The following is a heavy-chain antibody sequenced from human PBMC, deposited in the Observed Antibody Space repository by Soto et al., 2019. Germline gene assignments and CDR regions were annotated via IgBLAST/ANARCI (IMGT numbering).Heavy chain of an antibody. CDR1: GLTLTRYK. J-gene: IGHJ4*02. CDR3: AKHEGYCSTTTCSNIGY. Sequence: WRRSGLTLTRYKKAWVGQMPGKGLEWMGIIYPGDSDSSYSPSFQGQVTISADKSINTAYLHWSSLKASDTAIYYCAKHEGYCSTTTCSNIGYWAQ. V-gene: IGHV5-51*01. CDR2: IYPGDSDS. D-gene: IGHD2-2*01.